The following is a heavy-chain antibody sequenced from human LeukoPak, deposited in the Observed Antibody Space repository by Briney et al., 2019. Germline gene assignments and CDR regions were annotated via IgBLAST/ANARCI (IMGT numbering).Heavy chain of an antibody. Sequence: SETLSLTCTVSGGSIFGHYWSWIRQPPGKGREWIGYIYYSGTTNYNPSLKSRVTISVDTSKNKFSLKLNSVTAADTAVYYCARDDSGDYGWFDPWGPGTLVTVSS. J-gene: IGHJ5*02. CDR1: GGSIFGHY. CDR2: IYYSGTT. CDR3: ARDDSGDYGWFDP. V-gene: IGHV4-59*11. D-gene: IGHD4-17*01.